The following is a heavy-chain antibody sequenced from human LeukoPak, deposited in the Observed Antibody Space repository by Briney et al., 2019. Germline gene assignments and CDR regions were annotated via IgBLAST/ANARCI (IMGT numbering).Heavy chain of an antibody. J-gene: IGHJ6*03. D-gene: IGHD3-22*01. CDR3: ARVLYYDSPYYYYMDV. Sequence: ASVKVCCKASGYTFTSYGISWVRQAPGQGLEWMGWISAYNGNTNYAQKLQGRVTMTTDTSTSTAYMGLRSLRSDDTAVYYCARVLYYDSPYYYYMDVWGKGTTVTVSS. V-gene: IGHV1-18*01. CDR2: ISAYNGNT. CDR1: GYTFTSYG.